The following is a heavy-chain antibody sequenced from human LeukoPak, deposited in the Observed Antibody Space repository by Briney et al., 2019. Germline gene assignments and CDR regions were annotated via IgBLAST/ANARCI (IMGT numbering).Heavy chain of an antibody. Sequence: SETLSLTCAVYGASFSGYYWSWIRQPPGKGLEWIGEINHSGSTNYNPSLKSRVTMSVDTSKNQFSLKLSSVAAADTAVYYCARGDDSKGGFYYFDYWGQGTLVTVSS. V-gene: IGHV4-34*01. D-gene: IGHD3-22*01. CDR3: ARGDDSKGGFYYFDY. J-gene: IGHJ4*02. CDR2: INHSGST. CDR1: GASFSGYY.